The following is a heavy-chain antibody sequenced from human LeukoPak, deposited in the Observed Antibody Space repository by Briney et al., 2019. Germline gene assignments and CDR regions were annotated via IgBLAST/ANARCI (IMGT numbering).Heavy chain of an antibody. V-gene: IGHV3-23*01. J-gene: IGHJ6*02. CDR2: ISGGGST. CDR3: ARPQPRGDYYGMDV. D-gene: IGHD3-10*01. Sequence: GGSLRLSCAASGFTFSSYAMSWVRQAPGKGLEWVSAISGGGSTYYADSVKGRFTISRDNAKKSLYLQMNSLRAEDTAVYYCARPQPRGDYYGMDVWGQGTTVTVSS. CDR1: GFTFSSYA.